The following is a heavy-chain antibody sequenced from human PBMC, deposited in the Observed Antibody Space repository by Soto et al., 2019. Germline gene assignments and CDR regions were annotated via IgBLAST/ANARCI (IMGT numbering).Heavy chain of an antibody. CDR2: IYPSDSDT. Sequence: PGESLKISCKGSGYNFAGYWIAWVRQMPGKGLELVGIIYPSDSDTRYRPSFQGQVTISADKSISSAYLQWSSLRASDTAMYYCARGGVSTRTFDYWGQGTPVTV. V-gene: IGHV5-51*01. CDR1: GYNFAGYW. CDR3: ARGGVSTRTFDY. J-gene: IGHJ4*02. D-gene: IGHD3-3*01.